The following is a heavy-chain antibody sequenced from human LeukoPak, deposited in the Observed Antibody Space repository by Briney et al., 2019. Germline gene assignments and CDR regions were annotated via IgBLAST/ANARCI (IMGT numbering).Heavy chain of an antibody. CDR1: GYSFTSYW. CDR3: ARRNPMTQDAFDV. V-gene: IGHV5-51*01. D-gene: IGHD2-21*02. Sequence: GESLKISCKGSGYSFTSYWIGWVLQLPGKGLEWMGLIYPGDSDTRYSPSFQGQVTISADKSITTAYLQWSTLKASDTAMYYCARRNPMTQDAFDVWGQGTMVTVSS. J-gene: IGHJ3*01. CDR2: IYPGDSDT.